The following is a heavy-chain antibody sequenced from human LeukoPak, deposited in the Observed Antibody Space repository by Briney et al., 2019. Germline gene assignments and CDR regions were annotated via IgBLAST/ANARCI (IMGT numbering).Heavy chain of an antibody. Sequence: SETLSLTCAVSGGSISSSNWWSWVRQPPGKGLEWIGEIYHSGSTNYNPSLKSRVTISVDKSKNQFSLKLSSVTAADTAVYYCAGDGGYDFPNDAFDIWGQGTMVTVSS. CDR2: IYHSGST. V-gene: IGHV4-4*02. J-gene: IGHJ3*02. D-gene: IGHD5-12*01. CDR1: GGSISSSNW. CDR3: AGDGGYDFPNDAFDI.